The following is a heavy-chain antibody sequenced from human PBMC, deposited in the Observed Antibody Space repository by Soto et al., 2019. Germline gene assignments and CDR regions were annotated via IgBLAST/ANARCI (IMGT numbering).Heavy chain of an antibody. CDR3: ARDYEEYNNDWQIFDY. D-gene: IGHD6-19*01. J-gene: IGHJ4*02. V-gene: IGHV4-30-2*01. Sequence: SETLSLTCAVSGGSISSGGYSWSWIRQPPGKGLEWIGYIYHSGSTYYNPSLKSRVTISVDRSKNTLYPQMNSLRAEDTGVYYCARDYEEYNNDWQIFDYWGQGTLVTVSS. CDR1: GGSISSGGYS. CDR2: IYHSGST.